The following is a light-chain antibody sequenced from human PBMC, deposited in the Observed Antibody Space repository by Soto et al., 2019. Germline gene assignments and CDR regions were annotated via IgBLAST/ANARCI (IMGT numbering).Light chain of an antibody. CDR1: SSDVGSSNL. J-gene: IGLJ1*01. CDR2: EGS. V-gene: IGLV2-23*01. Sequence: QSVLTQPASVSVSPGQSIIISCTGTSSDVGSSNLVSWYQHHPGKAPKLIISEGSRRPSGVSGRFSGSKSGNTASLTISGLQVGDEADYYCCSFTGSSSLYVFGTGTKVTVL. CDR3: CSFTGSSSLYV.